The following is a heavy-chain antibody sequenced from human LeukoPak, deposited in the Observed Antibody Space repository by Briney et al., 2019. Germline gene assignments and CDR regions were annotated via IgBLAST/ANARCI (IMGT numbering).Heavy chain of an antibody. CDR3: VRDLWWRQGES. CDR1: GFTVSSNS. Sequence: GGSLRLSCTVSGFTVSSNSMSWVRQAPGKGLEWVSFIFSSTHYSDSVKGRFTASRDNARNSLYLQMNSLRAEDTAVYYCVRDLWWRQGESWGQGTQVTVSS. D-gene: IGHD2-21*02. V-gene: IGHV3-53*01. CDR2: IFSST. J-gene: IGHJ5*02.